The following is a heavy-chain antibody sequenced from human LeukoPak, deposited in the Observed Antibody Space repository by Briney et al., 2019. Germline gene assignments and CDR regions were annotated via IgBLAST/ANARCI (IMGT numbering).Heavy chain of an antibody. CDR1: GFTFSNAW. V-gene: IGHV3-15*01. CDR3: TTGVVVAATPYPQVAQH. D-gene: IGHD2-15*01. CDR2: IKSKTDGGTT. Sequence: KPGWSLRLSCAASGFTFSNAWMSWVRQAPGKGLEWVGRIKSKTDGGTTDYAAPVKGRFTISRDDSKNTLYLQMNSLKTEDTAVYYCTTGVVVAATPYPQVAQHWGQGTLVTVSS. J-gene: IGHJ1*01.